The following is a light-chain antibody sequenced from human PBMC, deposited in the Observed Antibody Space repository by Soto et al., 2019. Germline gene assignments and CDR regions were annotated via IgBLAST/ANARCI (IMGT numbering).Light chain of an antibody. CDR2: DVS. CDR1: SSDIGGYNY. CDR3: CSYAGSYTWV. J-gene: IGLJ3*02. Sequence: QPVLTQPRSVSGSPGQSVTISCTGSSSDIGGYNYVSWYQQHPGKAPKLIIYDVSKRPSGVPDRFSGSKSGNTASLTISGLQAEDEADYHCCSYAGSYTWVFGGGTKLTVL. V-gene: IGLV2-11*01.